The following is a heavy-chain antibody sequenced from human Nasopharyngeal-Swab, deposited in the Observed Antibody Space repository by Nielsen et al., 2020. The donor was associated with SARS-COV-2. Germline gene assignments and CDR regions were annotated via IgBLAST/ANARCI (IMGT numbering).Heavy chain of an antibody. J-gene: IGHJ4*02. CDR2: INHSGST. V-gene: IGHV4-34*01. D-gene: IGHD3-10*01. CDR3: ARTPTLLREIKTRKYYFDY. Sequence: ETLSLTCAVYGGSFSGYYWSWIRQPPGKGLEWIGEINHSGSTNYNPSLKSRVTISVDTSKNQFSLKLSSVTAADTAVYYCARTPTLLREIKTRKYYFDYWGQGTLVTVSS. CDR1: GGSFSGYY.